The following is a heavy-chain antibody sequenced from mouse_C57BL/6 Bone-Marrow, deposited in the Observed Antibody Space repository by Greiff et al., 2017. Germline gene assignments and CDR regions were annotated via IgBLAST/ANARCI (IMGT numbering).Heavy chain of an antibody. V-gene: IGHV1-64*01. CDR3: ARKRYYDQYFDF. D-gene: IGHD2-4*01. J-gene: IGHJ2*01. CDR1: GYTFTSYW. CDR2: IHPNSGST. Sequence: VQLQQPGAELVKPGASVKLSCKASGYTFTSYWMHWVKQRPGQGLEWIGMIHPNSGSTNYTEKFKSKATLTVDKSSSTAYMQISSLTSEDSAVYYCARKRYYDQYFDFWCQGTTLTVSS.